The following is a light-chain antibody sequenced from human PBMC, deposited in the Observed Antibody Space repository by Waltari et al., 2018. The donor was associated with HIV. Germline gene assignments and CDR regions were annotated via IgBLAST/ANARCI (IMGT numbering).Light chain of an antibody. CDR3: SSSTNSSPVV. Sequence: QSALTQPASVSGSPGQSITISCTGTSSDVGGYNSVSWYQHHPGEAPRLMIYEVSNRPSGLSNRFPGSKSGNTASLTISGLQAEDEADYFCSSSTNSSPVVFGGGTKLTVL. CDR2: EVS. J-gene: IGLJ3*02. CDR1: SSDVGGYNS. V-gene: IGLV2-14*01.